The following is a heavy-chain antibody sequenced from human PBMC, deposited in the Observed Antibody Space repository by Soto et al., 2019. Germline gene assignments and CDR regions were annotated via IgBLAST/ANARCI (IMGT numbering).Heavy chain of an antibody. D-gene: IGHD6-13*01. CDR2: ISGSGTYT. J-gene: IGHJ4*02. Sequence: GGSLRLSCAASGFTFSSYAMSWVRQAPGMGLEWVSTISGSGTYTYYADSVKGRFTISRDNSKNTLYLQMNSLRAEDTAVYYCAKVGRSSWFRGYFDYWGQGTLVTVSS. CDR3: AKVGRSSWFRGYFDY. V-gene: IGHV3-23*01. CDR1: GFTFSSYA.